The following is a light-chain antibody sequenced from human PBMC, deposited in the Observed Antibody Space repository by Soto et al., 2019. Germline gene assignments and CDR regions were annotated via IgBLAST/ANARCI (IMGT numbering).Light chain of an antibody. V-gene: IGKV3-11*01. J-gene: IGKJ2*01. CDR3: HQRSNWPGYT. CDR2: DAS. Sequence: EIVLTQSPATLSLSPGERATLSCRASQSVSSYLAWYQQKPGQAPRLLIYDASNRATGIPARFSGSGSGTDFTLTSSSLEPEDYSVYYCHQRSNWPGYTFGQGTKLEIK. CDR1: QSVSSY.